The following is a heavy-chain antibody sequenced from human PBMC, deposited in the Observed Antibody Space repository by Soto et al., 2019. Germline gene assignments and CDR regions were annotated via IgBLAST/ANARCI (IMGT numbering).Heavy chain of an antibody. J-gene: IGHJ4*02. V-gene: IGHV4-31*03. CDR2: IYYSGST. D-gene: IGHD2-15*01. CDR3: ARAYCSGGSCYHDY. Sequence: SETLSLTCTVSGGSISSGGYYWSWIRQHPGKGLEWIGYIYYSGSTYYNPSLKSRVTISVDTSKNQFSLKLSSVTAADTAVYYCARAYCSGGSCYHDYWGQGTLVTVSS. CDR1: GGSISSGGYY.